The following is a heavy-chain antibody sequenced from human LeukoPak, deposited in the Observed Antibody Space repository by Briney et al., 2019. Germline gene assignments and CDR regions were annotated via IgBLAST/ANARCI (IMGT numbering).Heavy chain of an antibody. D-gene: IGHD2-2*01. CDR2: IYYSGST. CDR1: GGSISSNY. V-gene: IGHV4-59*01. Sequence: PSETLSLTCTVSGGSISSNYWSWIRQPPGKGLEWIGYIYYSGSTNYNPSLKSRVTISVDTSKNQFSLKLSSVTAADTAVYYCARGIVVVPAPSATFLDSWGQGTLVTVSS. J-gene: IGHJ4*02. CDR3: ARGIVVVPAPSATFLDS.